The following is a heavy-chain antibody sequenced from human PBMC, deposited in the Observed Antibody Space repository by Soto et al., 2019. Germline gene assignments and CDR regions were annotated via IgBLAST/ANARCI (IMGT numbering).Heavy chain of an antibody. CDR3: AREGIGGACDI. D-gene: IGHD2-21*01. V-gene: IGHV3-9*01. J-gene: IGHJ3*02. CDR2: ISWNSGRI. CDR1: GFTFDDYA. Sequence: EVQLVESGGGLVQPGRSLRLSCAASGFTFDDYAMHWVRQAPGKGLEWVSGISWNSGRIGYADSVKGRFTISRDNAKNSLYRQMNSLSAEDTALYSCAREGIGGACDIWGQGTMVTVSS.